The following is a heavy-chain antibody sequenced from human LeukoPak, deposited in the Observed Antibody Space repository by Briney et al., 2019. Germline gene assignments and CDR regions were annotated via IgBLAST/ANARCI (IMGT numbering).Heavy chain of an antibody. CDR2: IYTSGST. J-gene: IGHJ4*02. CDR1: GGSISGDY. D-gene: IGHD3-3*01. Sequence: SETLSLTCTVSGGSISGDYWSWIRQPAGTGLEWIGRIYTSGSTIYNPSLKSRVTMSVDTSKNQFSLKLSSVTAADTAVYYCARVGYYDFWSGYPEYFDYWGQGTLVTVSS. CDR3: ARVGYYDFWSGYPEYFDY. V-gene: IGHV4-4*07.